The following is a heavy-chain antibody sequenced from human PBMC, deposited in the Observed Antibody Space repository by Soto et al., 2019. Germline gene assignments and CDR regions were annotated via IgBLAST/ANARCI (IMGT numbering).Heavy chain of an antibody. V-gene: IGHV3-33*01. D-gene: IGHD5-12*01. CDR1: GGTFSSYG. J-gene: IGHJ6*02. CDR2: IWYDGSNK. CDR3: AREVEYSGYDSPFYYYYGMDV. Sequence: GGSLRLSCAASGGTFSSYGMHWVRQAPGKGLEWVAVIWYDGSNKYYADSVKGRFTISRDNSKNTLYLQMNSLRAEDTAVYYCAREVEYSGYDSPFYYYYGMDVWGQGTTVTVSS.